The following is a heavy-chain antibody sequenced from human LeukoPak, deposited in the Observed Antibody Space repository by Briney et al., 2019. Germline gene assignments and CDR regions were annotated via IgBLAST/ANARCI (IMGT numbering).Heavy chain of an antibody. CDR2: FYYSAST. D-gene: IGHD1-1*01. CDR1: GGSVSSGRYY. J-gene: IGHJ4*02. V-gene: IGHV4-61*01. CDR3: ARKRTGDQGYYFDY. Sequence: SETLSLTCTVSGGSVSSGRYYWSWLRQPPGKGLEWFGYFYYSASTNYNPSLKTRVTISVDTSKNQFSLKVSSVTAADTAVYYCARKRTGDQGYYFDYWGQGTLVTVSS.